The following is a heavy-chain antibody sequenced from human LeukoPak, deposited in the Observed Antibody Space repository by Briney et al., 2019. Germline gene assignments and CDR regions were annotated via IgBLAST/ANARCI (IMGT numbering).Heavy chain of an antibody. CDR2: INHSGST. Sequence: TETLSLTCAVYGGSFSGYYWSWIRQPPGKGLEWIGEINHSGSTNYNPTLKSRVTISVDTSKNQFSLKLSSVTAADTAVYYCARTRWRGMDGWGQGTTVTVSS. V-gene: IGHV4-34*01. CDR1: GGSFSGYY. CDR3: ARTRWRGMDG. J-gene: IGHJ6*02. D-gene: IGHD5-24*01.